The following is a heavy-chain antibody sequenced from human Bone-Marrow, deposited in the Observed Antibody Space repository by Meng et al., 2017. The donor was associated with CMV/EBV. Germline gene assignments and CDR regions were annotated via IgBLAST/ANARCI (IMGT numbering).Heavy chain of an antibody. Sequence: GESLKISCAASGFAFSIYSMNWVRQAPGKGLEWVASISSSSSNIYYADSVKGRFTISRDNAKNSLHLQMNSLRAEDMAVYYCARDRMEVLPYYYYGMDVWGQGTTVTVSS. V-gene: IGHV3-21*01. CDR2: ISSSSSNI. CDR3: ARDRMEVLPYYYYGMDV. D-gene: IGHD1-7*01. J-gene: IGHJ6*02. CDR1: GFAFSIYS.